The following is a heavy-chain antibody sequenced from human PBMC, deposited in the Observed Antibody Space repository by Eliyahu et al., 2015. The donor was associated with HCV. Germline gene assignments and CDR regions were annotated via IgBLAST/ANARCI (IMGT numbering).Heavy chain of an antibody. Sequence: DVQLVQSGGGLVPPGGSLRLSCAASGFTFRSYWMHWXRQXPGKGLVWVARVNSDGSATAYADSVKGRFSISRDNAKNTSYLQMNSLRGEDTAVYYCARSHVLAFDYWGQGNLVAVSS. V-gene: IGHV3-74*01. CDR3: ARSHVLAFDY. CDR2: VNSDGSAT. J-gene: IGHJ4*02. CDR1: GFTFRSYW.